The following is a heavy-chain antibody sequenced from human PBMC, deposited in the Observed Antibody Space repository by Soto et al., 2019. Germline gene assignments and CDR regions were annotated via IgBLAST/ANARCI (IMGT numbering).Heavy chain of an antibody. CDR2: INHSGST. CDR1: GGSFSGYY. CDR3: AAEYSSSSGSVWFDP. J-gene: IGHJ5*02. Sequence: SETLSLTCAVYGGSFSGYYWSWIRQPPGKGLEWIGEINHSGSTNYNPSLKSRVTISVDTSKNQFSLKLSSVTAADTAVYYCAAEYSSSSGSVWFDPWGQGTLVTVSS. V-gene: IGHV4-34*01. D-gene: IGHD6-6*01.